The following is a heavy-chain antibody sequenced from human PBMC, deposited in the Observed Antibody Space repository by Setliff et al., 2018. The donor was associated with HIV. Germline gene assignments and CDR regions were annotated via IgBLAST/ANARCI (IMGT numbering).Heavy chain of an antibody. Sequence: GGSLRLSCAGSGFTFSKYAMGWVRQAPGKGLEWVSSISGSGGDTYYTDSVKGRFTVSRDNAKNSLFLQMNSLRAEDTAVYYCARVTSGTTAGDYWGQGTLVTVSS. CDR2: ISGSGGDT. D-gene: IGHD1-1*01. CDR1: GFTFSKYA. V-gene: IGHV3-21*01. J-gene: IGHJ4*02. CDR3: ARVTSGTTAGDY.